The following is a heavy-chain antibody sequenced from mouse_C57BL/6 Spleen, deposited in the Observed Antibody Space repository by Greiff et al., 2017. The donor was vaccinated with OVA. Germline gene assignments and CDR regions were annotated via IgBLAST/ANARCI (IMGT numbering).Heavy chain of an antibody. D-gene: IGHD1-1*01. V-gene: IGHV1-80*01. Sequence: QVQLQQSGAELVKPGASVKISCKASGYAFSSYWMNWVKQRPGKGLEWIGQIYPGDGDTNYNGKFKGKATLTADKSSSTAYMQLSSLTSEDSAVYFCVRSGSSYWFAYWGQGTLVTVSA. J-gene: IGHJ3*01. CDR1: GYAFSSYW. CDR2: IYPGDGDT. CDR3: VRSGSSYWFAY.